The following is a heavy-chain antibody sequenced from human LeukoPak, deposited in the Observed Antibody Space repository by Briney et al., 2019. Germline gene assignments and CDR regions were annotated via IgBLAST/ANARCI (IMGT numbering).Heavy chain of an antibody. CDR3: TTALRWEQPNFDY. CDR1: GFTFSSYG. Sequence: GGSLRLSCAASGFTFSSYGMHWVRQAPGKGPEWVARIKSNADGGTVHYAAPVSGRFTMSRDDSQSTLYLQMDSLKTEDTALYYCTTALRWEQPNFDYWGQGTVVTVSS. J-gene: IGHJ4*02. CDR2: IKSNADGGTV. V-gene: IGHV3-15*01. D-gene: IGHD1-26*01.